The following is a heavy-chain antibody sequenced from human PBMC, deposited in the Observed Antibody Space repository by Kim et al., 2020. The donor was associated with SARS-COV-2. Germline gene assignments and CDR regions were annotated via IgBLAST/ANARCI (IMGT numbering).Heavy chain of an antibody. J-gene: IGHJ4*02. CDR3: AKDFNLKHIVGASLGVDY. D-gene: IGHD1-26*01. CDR1: GFTFGDYA. CDR2: ISWNSVNI. V-gene: IGHV3-9*01. Sequence: GGSLRLSCAASGFTFGDYAMHWVRQAPGKGLEWVSIISWNSVNIAYADSVKGRFTVSRDNAKNSLYLQMNSLRAEDTAFYYCAKDFNLKHIVGASLGVDYWGQGTLVTVSS.